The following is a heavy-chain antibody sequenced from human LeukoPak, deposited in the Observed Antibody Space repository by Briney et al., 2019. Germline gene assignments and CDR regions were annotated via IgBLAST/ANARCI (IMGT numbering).Heavy chain of an antibody. Sequence: GASVKVSCKASGYTFTSYGISWVRQAPGQGLEWMGWISAYNGNTNYAQKLQGRVTMTTDTSTSPAYMELRSLRSDDTAVYYCPRANPYYYGSGSYIVPDYWGQGTLVTVSS. J-gene: IGHJ4*02. CDR3: PRANPYYYGSGSYIVPDY. D-gene: IGHD3-10*01. CDR1: GYTFTSYG. CDR2: ISAYNGNT. V-gene: IGHV1-18*01.